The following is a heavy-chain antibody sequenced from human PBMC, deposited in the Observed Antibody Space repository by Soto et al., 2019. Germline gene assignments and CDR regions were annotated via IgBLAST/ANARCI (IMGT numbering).Heavy chain of an antibody. D-gene: IGHD3-22*01. J-gene: IGHJ4*02. V-gene: IGHV1-69*13. Sequence: SVKVSCKASGGTFSSYAISWVRQAPGQGLEWMGGIIPIFGTANYAQKFQGRVTITADESTSTAYMELSSLRSEDTAVYYCAREHPDRDYDSSGYYYYWGQGTLVTVS. CDR3: AREHPDRDYDSSGYYYY. CDR2: IIPIFGTA. CDR1: GGTFSSYA.